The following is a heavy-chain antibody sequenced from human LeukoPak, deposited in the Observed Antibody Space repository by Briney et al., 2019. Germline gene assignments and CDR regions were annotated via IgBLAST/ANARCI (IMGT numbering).Heavy chain of an antibody. D-gene: IGHD2-15*01. CDR2: ISDIGST. CDR3: ARDYFARYCSGGSCYNWFDP. V-gene: IGHV4-59*12. J-gene: IGHJ5*02. Sequence: SETLSLTCTVSGGSISSYYWSWIRQPPGKGLEWIAYISDIGSTNYNPSIKSRVTISLDTSKNQFSLKLSSVPAADTAVYYCARDYFARYCSGGSCYNWFDPWGQGTLVTVSS. CDR1: GGSISSYY.